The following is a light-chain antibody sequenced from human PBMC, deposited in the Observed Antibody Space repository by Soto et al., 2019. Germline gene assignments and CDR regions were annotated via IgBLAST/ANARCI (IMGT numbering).Light chain of an antibody. J-gene: IGKJ4*01. CDR1: QGISSW. Sequence: DIQMTQSPSSLSASVGDRVTITCRASQGISSWLAWYRQRPEKGPESLIYAASTLHSRVPSRFSGSGSGTDYTLTISSLQPEEFATYYGEQYNTYPLTCGGGTVVEIK. CDR2: AAS. V-gene: IGKV1D-16*01. CDR3: EQYNTYPLT.